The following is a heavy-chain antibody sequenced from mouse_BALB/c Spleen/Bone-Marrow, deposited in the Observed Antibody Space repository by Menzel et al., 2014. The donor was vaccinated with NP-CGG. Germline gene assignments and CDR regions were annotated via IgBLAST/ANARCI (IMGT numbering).Heavy chain of an antibody. J-gene: IGHJ3*01. CDR1: CYTFTDYA. V-gene: IGHV1-67*01. Sequence: VQLQQSGPELVRPGVSVKISRKGSCYTFTDYAMHWVKQSHAKSLEWIGVISTYSGNTNYNQKFKGKATMTVDKSSSTAYMELARLTSEDSAIYYCAGGSMITTDWFAYWGQGTLVTVSA. CDR3: AGGSMITTDWFAY. D-gene: IGHD2-4*01. CDR2: ISTYSGNT.